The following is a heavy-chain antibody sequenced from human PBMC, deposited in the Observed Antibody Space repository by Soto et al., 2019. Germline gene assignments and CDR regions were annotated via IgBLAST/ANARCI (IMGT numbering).Heavy chain of an antibody. Sequence: GGSLRLSCAASGFTFSSYWMSWVRQAPGKGLEWVANIKQDGSEKYYVDSVKGRFTISRDNAKNSLYLQMNSLRAEDTAVYYCAGDDVVVVAATHFDYWGQGTLVTVSS. D-gene: IGHD2-15*01. V-gene: IGHV3-7*01. CDR1: GFTFSSYW. J-gene: IGHJ4*02. CDR2: IKQDGSEK. CDR3: AGDDVVVVAATHFDY.